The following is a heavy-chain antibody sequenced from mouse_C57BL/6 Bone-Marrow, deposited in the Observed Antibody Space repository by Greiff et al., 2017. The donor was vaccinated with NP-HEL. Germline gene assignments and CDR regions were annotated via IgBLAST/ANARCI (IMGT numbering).Heavy chain of an antibody. Sequence: EVQLVESGGGLVQPGGSLKLSCAASGFTFSDYYMYWVRQTPEQRLEWVAYISNGGGSTYYPDTVKGRFTISRDNAKNTLYLQMSRLKSEDTAMYYCASLYYGNYWGQGTTLTVSS. J-gene: IGHJ2*01. V-gene: IGHV5-12*01. CDR1: GFTFSDYY. CDR3: ASLYYGNY. D-gene: IGHD2-1*01. CDR2: ISNGGGST.